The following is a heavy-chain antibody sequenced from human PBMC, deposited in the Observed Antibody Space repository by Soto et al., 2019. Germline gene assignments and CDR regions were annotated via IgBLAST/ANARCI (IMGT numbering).Heavy chain of an antibody. J-gene: IGHJ4*02. CDR3: ARRLGPYSSSWYGDYFDY. CDR1: GGSIGSSSYY. CDR2: IYYSGST. V-gene: IGHV4-39*07. Sequence: SETLSLTCTVSGGSIGSSSYYWGWIRQPPGKGLEWIGSIYYSGSTNYNPSLKSRVTISVDTSKNQFSLKLSPVTAADTAVYYCARRLGPYSSSWYGDYFDYWGQGTLVTVSS. D-gene: IGHD6-13*01.